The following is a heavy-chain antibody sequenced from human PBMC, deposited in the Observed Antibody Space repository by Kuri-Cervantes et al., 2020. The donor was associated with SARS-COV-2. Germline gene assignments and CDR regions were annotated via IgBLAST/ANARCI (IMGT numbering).Heavy chain of an antibody. D-gene: IGHD3-3*01. Sequence: SETLSLTCTVSGGSISSYYWSWIRQPPGKGLEWIGYIYYSGSTNYNPSLKSRVTISVDTSKNQFSLELSSVTAADTAVYYCARGTYYDFWSGYSNAFDIWGQGTMVTVSS. V-gene: IGHV4-59*01. CDR1: GGSISSYY. CDR3: ARGTYYDFWSGYSNAFDI. CDR2: IYYSGST. J-gene: IGHJ3*02.